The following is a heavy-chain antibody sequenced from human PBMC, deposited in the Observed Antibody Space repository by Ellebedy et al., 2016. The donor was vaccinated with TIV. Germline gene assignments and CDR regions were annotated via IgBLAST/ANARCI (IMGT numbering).Heavy chain of an antibody. Sequence: GESLKISCAASGFSFSRYWTGWLRQPPGKGLEWVAHMKYDEIESYYANSVKGRFTISRDNARNSLYLQMRSLRVDDTAMYYCVRDTVAVPDGNTFDFWGQGTMVSVS. CDR2: MKYDEIES. D-gene: IGHD5-24*01. V-gene: IGHV3-7*04. CDR3: VRDTVAVPDGNTFDF. CDR1: GFSFSRYW. J-gene: IGHJ3*01.